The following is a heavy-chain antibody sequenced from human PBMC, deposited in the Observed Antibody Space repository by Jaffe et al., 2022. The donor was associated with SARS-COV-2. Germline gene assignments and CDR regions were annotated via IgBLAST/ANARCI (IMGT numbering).Heavy chain of an antibody. CDR2: MKKDGTET. V-gene: IGHV3-7*03. Sequence: EVHLVESGGGLVQPGGSLRLSCAASGFGFSDFWMAWVRQGPGKGLEWVANMKKDGTETYYGDFVQGRFTISRDNALNLLHLQMHSLRADDTAVYFCARGDLWLDSWGQGTLVTVSS. CDR1: GFGFSDFW. J-gene: IGHJ4*02. CDR3: ARGDLWLDS. D-gene: IGHD3-10*01.